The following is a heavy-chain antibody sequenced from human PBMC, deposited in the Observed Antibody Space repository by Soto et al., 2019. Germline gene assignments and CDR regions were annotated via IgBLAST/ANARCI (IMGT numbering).Heavy chain of an antibody. CDR3: ATDLNWPNY. CDR1: GFSVTNNY. Sequence: EVQLVESGGDLVQPGGSLRVSCAASGFSVTNNYMSWVRQAPGKGLEWVSVIYSGGRTYHADSVRDRFSISRDNSKNSVYLHMNSLRAEDTAVYYCATDLNWPNYWGHGTLVAVSS. CDR2: IYSGGRT. J-gene: IGHJ4*01. V-gene: IGHV3-66*01. D-gene: IGHD1-20*01.